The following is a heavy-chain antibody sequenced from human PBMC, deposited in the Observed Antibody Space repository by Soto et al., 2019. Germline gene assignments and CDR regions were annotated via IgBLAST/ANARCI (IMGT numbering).Heavy chain of an antibody. J-gene: IGHJ4*02. Sequence: QVQLVQSGAEVKKPGSSVKVSCKASGGTFSSYAISWVRQAPGQGLEWKGGIIPIFGTANYARKFQGRVTITADEPTSTAYMELSSLRSEDTAVYYCASDRYSSSWYGAYWGQGTLVTVSS. CDR1: GGTFSSYA. CDR2: IIPIFGTA. CDR3: ASDRYSSSWYGAY. V-gene: IGHV1-69*01. D-gene: IGHD6-13*01.